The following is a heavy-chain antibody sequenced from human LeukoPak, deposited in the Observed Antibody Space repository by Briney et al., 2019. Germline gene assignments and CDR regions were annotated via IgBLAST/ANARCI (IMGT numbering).Heavy chain of an antibody. Sequence: PGRSLRLSCAASVFTFDDYAMHWVRQAPGKGLEWVSGISWKSGSIGYADSVKGRFTISRDNAKNSLYLQMNSLRAEDTALYYCAKGHIAVAGTPYFDYWGQGTLVTVSS. V-gene: IGHV3-9*01. D-gene: IGHD6-19*01. CDR1: VFTFDDYA. J-gene: IGHJ4*02. CDR3: AKGHIAVAGTPYFDY. CDR2: ISWKSGSI.